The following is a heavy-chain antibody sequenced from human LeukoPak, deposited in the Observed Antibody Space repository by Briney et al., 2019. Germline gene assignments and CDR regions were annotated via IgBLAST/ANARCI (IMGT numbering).Heavy chain of an antibody. J-gene: IGHJ3*02. Sequence: GGSLRLSCTASGFTFSRYNINWVRQAPGKGLEWVSPISSSRSYIYYADSVRGRFTISRDNAKHSLYLHRHSLRAEDTAVYSYARDSGNYLEPFDIWGQGTMVTASS. V-gene: IGHV3-21*01. CDR1: GFTFSRYN. CDR3: ARDSGNYLEPFDI. D-gene: IGHD1-7*01. CDR2: ISSSRSYI.